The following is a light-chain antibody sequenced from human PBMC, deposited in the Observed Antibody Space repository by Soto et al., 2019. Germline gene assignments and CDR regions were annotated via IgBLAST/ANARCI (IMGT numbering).Light chain of an antibody. Sequence: DIQLTQSPSFLSSAVGDGVTITCRASQDITNFLAWYQQKPGKAPELLIYGASTLHSGVPPRFSGSGSGTEFTLTISSLQPEDFATYHCQHLNRYPYTFGQVTKVEIX. CDR1: QDITNF. CDR3: QHLNRYPYT. CDR2: GAS. J-gene: IGKJ2*01. V-gene: IGKV1-9*01.